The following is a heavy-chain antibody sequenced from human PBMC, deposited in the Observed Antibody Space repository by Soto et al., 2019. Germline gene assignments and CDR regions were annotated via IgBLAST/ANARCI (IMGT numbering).Heavy chain of an antibody. J-gene: IGHJ4*02. CDR3: ARENIFTAASGKRVFDC. CDR1: GGIITSYY. CDR2: ISSSGST. Sequence: PSEPLSLTCTVSGGIITSYYWRWILQPAGKGLEWIGGISSSGSTNYNPSLNSRVIMSVDTSQNQFSLILTSVTAAYTAKYKCARENIFTAASGKRVFDCQGQGTLVTVS. D-gene: IGHD6-13*01. V-gene: IGHV4-4*07.